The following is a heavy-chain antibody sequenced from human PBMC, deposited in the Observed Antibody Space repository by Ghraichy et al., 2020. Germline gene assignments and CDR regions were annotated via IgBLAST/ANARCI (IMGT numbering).Heavy chain of an antibody. D-gene: IGHD1-1*01. CDR1: GFTFSSYS. CDR2: ISSSSSTI. Sequence: GESLNISCAASGFTFSSYSMNWVRQAPGKGLEWVSYISSSSSTIYYADSVKGRFTISRDNAKNSLYLQMNSLRAEDTAVYYCAKCRGTTWNDALDVWGQGTMVTVSS. J-gene: IGHJ3*01. CDR3: AKCRGTTWNDALDV. V-gene: IGHV3-48*01.